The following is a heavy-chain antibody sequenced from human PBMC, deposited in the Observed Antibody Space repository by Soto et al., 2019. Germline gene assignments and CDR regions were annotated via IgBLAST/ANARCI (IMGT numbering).Heavy chain of an antibody. CDR1: GFTFSSYA. CDR3: AKPPGIAAAGTAYYYYGMDV. V-gene: IGHV3-23*01. J-gene: IGHJ6*02. D-gene: IGHD6-13*01. Sequence: GGSLRLSCAASGFTFSSYAMSWVRQAPGKGLEWVSAISGSGGSTYYADSVKGRFTISRDNSKNTLYLQMNSLRAEDTAVYYCAKPPGIAAAGTAYYYYGMDVWGQGTTVTVSS. CDR2: ISGSGGST.